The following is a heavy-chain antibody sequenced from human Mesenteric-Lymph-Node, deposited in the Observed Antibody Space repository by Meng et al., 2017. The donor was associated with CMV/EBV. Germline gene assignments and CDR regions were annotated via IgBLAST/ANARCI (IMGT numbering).Heavy chain of an antibody. CDR2: ISSSSSTI. CDR3: ARMEYSSSSVFDY. Sequence: GESLKISCAASGFTFSSYSMNWVRQAPGKGLEWVSYISSSSSTIYYADSVKGRFTISRDNSKNTLYLQMNSLRAEDTAVYYCARMEYSSSSVFDYWGQGTLVTVSS. V-gene: IGHV3-48*01. D-gene: IGHD6-6*01. J-gene: IGHJ4*02. CDR1: GFTFSSYS.